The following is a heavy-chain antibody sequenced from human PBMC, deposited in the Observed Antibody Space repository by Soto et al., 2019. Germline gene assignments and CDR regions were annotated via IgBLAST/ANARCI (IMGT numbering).Heavy chain of an antibody. J-gene: IGHJ2*01. CDR1: GFTFSSYA. Sequence: EVRLLESGGGLVQPGGSLRLSCAASGFTFSSYAMTWVRQAPGKGLEWVSAISGSGGSTFYADSVKGRFTISRDSSTNTLYLQMNRQRAEDTAVYYCAKAGDHWYFDLWGRGTLVIVSS. D-gene: IGHD2-21*02. CDR2: ISGSGGST. V-gene: IGHV3-23*01. CDR3: AKAGDHWYFDL.